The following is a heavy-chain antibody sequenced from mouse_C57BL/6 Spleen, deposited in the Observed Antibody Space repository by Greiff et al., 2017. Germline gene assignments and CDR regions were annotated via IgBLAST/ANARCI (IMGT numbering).Heavy chain of an antibody. Sequence: EVQLVESEGGLVQPGSSMKLSCTASGFTFSDYYMAWVRQVPEKGLEWVANINYDGSSTYYLDSLKSRFIISRDNAKNILYLQMSSLKSEDTATYYCAKRDSSGSLAYWGQGTLVTVSA. D-gene: IGHD3-2*02. CDR2: INYDGSST. CDR3: AKRDSSGSLAY. CDR1: GFTFSDYY. V-gene: IGHV5-16*01. J-gene: IGHJ3*01.